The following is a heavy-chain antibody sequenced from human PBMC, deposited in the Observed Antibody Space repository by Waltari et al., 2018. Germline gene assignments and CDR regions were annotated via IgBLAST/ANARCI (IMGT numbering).Heavy chain of an antibody. D-gene: IGHD6-13*01. CDR2: INHSGST. J-gene: IGHJ6*02. Sequence: QVQLQQWGAGLLKPSETLSLTCAVYGGSFSGYYWSWIRQPPGKGLECIGEINHSGSTNYNPSLKSRVTISVDTSKNQFSLKLSSVTAADTAVYYCARGLYDRVAAAGTPQDYYYGMDVWGQGTTVTVSS. CDR1: GGSFSGYY. CDR3: ARGLYDRVAAAGTPQDYYYGMDV. V-gene: IGHV4-34*01.